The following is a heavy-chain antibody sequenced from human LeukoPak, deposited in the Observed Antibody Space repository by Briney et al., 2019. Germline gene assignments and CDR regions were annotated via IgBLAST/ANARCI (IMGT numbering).Heavy chain of an antibody. V-gene: IGHV1-2*02. CDR2: INPNSGGT. CDR3: ARFGCSSTSCYTDY. Sequence: GASVKVSCKASGYTFTGYYMHWVRQAPGQGLEWMGWINPNSGGTNYAQKFQGRVTMTRDTSISTAYMELSRLRSDGTAVYYCARFGCSSTSCYTDYWGQGTLVTVSS. J-gene: IGHJ4*02. D-gene: IGHD2-2*02. CDR1: GYTFTGYY.